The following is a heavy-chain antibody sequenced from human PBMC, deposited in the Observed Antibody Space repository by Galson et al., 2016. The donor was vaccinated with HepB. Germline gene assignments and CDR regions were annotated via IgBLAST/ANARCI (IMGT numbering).Heavy chain of an antibody. CDR2: ISYDGSNQ. CDR3: ARDRDEFNIIVVPASYSDH. V-gene: IGHV3-30-3*01. J-gene: IGHJ4*02. D-gene: IGHD2-2*01. Sequence: APGKGLEWLTVISYDGSNQYYADSVKGRFTISRDNSKNTLYLQMNSLTAEDTAVYYCARDRDEFNIIVVPASYSDHWGQGTLVTVSS.